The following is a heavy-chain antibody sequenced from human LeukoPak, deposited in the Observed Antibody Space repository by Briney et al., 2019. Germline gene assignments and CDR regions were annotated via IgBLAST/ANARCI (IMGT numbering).Heavy chain of an antibody. Sequence: PGGSLRLSCAASGFTFSSYAMSWVRQAPGKGLEWVSAISGSGGSTYYADSVKGRFTISRDNSKNTLYLQMNSLRAEDTAVYYCAKDFFCSTSCYSTFDYWGRGTLVTVSS. V-gene: IGHV3-23*01. D-gene: IGHD2-2*01. J-gene: IGHJ4*02. CDR2: ISGSGGST. CDR1: GFTFSSYA. CDR3: AKDFFCSTSCYSTFDY.